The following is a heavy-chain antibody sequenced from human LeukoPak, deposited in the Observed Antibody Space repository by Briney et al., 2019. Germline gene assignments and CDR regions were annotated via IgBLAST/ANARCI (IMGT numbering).Heavy chain of an antibody. CDR3: AKVPYDYVWGSYRRIDY. CDR2: ISASSGTT. Sequence: PGGSLRLSCAASGFIFSTYAMNWVRQAPGKGLEWVSGISASSGTTYYADSVKGRFTISRDNSKNTLYLEMNSLRAEDTAVYYCAKVPYDYVWGSYRRIDYWGQGTLVTVSS. V-gene: IGHV3-23*01. D-gene: IGHD3-16*02. CDR1: GFIFSTYA. J-gene: IGHJ4*02.